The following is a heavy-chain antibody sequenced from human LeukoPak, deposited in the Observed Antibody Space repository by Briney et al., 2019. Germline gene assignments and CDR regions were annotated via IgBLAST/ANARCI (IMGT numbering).Heavy chain of an antibody. CDR1: GFTLSSYA. Sequence: PGGSLRLSCAASGFTLSSYAMSWVRQAPGKGLEWIGSIYYSGSTYYNPSLKSRVTISVDTSKNQFSLKLSSVTAADTAVYYCARHASSWYSNWFDPWGQGTLVTVSS. D-gene: IGHD6-13*01. CDR3: ARHASSWYSNWFDP. CDR2: IYYSGST. J-gene: IGHJ5*02. V-gene: IGHV4-39*01.